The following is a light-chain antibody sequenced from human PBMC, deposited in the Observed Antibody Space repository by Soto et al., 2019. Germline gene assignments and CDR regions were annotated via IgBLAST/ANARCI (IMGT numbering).Light chain of an antibody. CDR1: SSNIRAGYD. V-gene: IGLV1-40*01. CDR2: GNS. CDR3: QSYDSSLSGYVV. J-gene: IGLJ2*01. Sequence: QSVLTQPPSVSEAPGQRVTISCTGSSSNIRAGYDVHWYQQLPGTAPKLLIYGNSNRPSGVPDRFSGSKSGTSASLAITGLQAEDEADYYCQSYDSSLSGYVVFGGGTKLTVL.